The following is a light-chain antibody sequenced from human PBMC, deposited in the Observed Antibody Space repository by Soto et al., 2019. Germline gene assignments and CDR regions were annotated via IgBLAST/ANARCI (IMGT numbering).Light chain of an antibody. CDR2: AAS. V-gene: IGKV1-9*01. CDR1: QGISSY. Sequence: DIQLTQSPSFLSASVGARVTITCRASQGISSYLAWYQQKPGKAPKLLIYAASTLQSGVPLRFSGSGSGTSCTLTISSLQPEDVATYYCQQYNSYSRTFGQGTNVDIK. J-gene: IGKJ1*01. CDR3: QQYNSYSRT.